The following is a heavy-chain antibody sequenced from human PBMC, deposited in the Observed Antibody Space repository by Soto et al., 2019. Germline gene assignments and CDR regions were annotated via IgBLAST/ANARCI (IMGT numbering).Heavy chain of an antibody. Sequence: EVQLLESGGGLVQPGGSLRLSCAASGSGFTFSSYGMSWVRQAPGGGLEWVSAISGSGGGTYYADSVKGRFTISRDNSKNTLYLQMNSLRAEDTAVYYCANYNFRSSGLWPGSSDCWGQGTLVTVSS. J-gene: IGHJ4*02. V-gene: IGHV3-23*01. CDR2: ISGSGGGT. CDR1: GSGFTFSSYG. D-gene: IGHD3-3*01. CDR3: ANYNFRSSGLWPGSSDC.